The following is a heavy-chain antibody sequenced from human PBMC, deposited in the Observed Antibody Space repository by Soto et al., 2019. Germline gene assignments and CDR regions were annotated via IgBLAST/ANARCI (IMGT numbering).Heavy chain of an antibody. D-gene: IGHD2-15*01. J-gene: IGHJ4*02. CDR3: ARDKECGGGSCYYFDY. V-gene: IGHV4-31*03. CDR1: GGSISSGGYY. Sequence: QVQLQESGPGLVKPSQTLSLTCTVSGGSISSGGYYWSWIRQHPGKGLEWIGYIYYSGSTYYNPSLKSRVTISVDTSKNQFSLKLSSVTAADTAVYYCARDKECGGGSCYYFDYWGQGTLVTVSS. CDR2: IYYSGST.